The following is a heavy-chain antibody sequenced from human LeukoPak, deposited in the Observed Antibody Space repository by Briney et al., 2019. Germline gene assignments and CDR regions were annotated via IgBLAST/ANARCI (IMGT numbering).Heavy chain of an antibody. CDR1: GGSISSYY. Sequence: PSETLSLTCTVSGGSISSYYWSWIRQPPGKGLEWIGYIYYSGSTNYNPSLKSRVTISVDTSKNQFSLKQSSVTAADTAVYYCAREANYYDSSGYSSRFDYWGQGTLVTVSS. CDR2: IYYSGST. J-gene: IGHJ4*02. D-gene: IGHD3-22*01. CDR3: AREANYYDSSGYSSRFDY. V-gene: IGHV4-59*01.